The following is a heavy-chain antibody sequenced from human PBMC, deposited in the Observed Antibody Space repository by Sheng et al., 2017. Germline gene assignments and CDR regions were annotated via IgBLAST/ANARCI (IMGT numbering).Heavy chain of an antibody. J-gene: IGHJ4*02. CDR3: VTDSGFGRSDHYFRN. CDR1: GHTLTELA. V-gene: IGHV1-24*01. D-gene: IGHD2-15*01. Sequence: QVQLVQSGAEVKKPGASVKVSCNISGHTLTELAMHWVRQAPGKGLEWMGGYDPEEGETIYTQRFQDRVTMTEDTATDTAYMELSSLRSDDTAVYYCVTDSGFGRSDHYFRNWGQGTL. CDR2: YDPEEGET.